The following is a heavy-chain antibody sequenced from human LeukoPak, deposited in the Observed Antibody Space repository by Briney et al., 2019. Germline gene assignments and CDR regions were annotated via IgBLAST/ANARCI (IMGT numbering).Heavy chain of an antibody. Sequence: GGSLRLSCAASGFTFSSYSMNWVRQAPGKGLEWVSSISSSSSYIYYADSVKGRFTISRDNAKNSLYLQMNSLRAEDTAVYYCATMQAFGGVIVLHFDSPDIWGQGTMVTVSS. CDR2: ISSSSSYI. V-gene: IGHV3-21*01. D-gene: IGHD3-16*02. CDR3: ATMQAFGGVIVLHFDSPDI. CDR1: GFTFSSYS. J-gene: IGHJ3*02.